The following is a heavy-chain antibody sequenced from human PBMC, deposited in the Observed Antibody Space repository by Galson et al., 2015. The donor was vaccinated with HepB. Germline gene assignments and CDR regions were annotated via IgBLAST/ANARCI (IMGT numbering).Heavy chain of an antibody. CDR2: IWYDGSNT. D-gene: IGHD3-3*01. Sequence: SLRLSCAASGFTFSSYGMHWVRQAPGKGLEWVAVIWYDGSNTYYADSVKGRFTISRDNSKNTLYLQMNSLRAEDTAVYYCASGVGWYFDLWGRGTLVTVSS. J-gene: IGHJ2*01. V-gene: IGHV3-33*01. CDR1: GFTFSSYG. CDR3: ASGVGWYFDL.